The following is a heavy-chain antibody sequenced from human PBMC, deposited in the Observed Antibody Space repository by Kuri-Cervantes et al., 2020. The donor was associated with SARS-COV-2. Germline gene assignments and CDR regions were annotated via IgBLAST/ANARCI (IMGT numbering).Heavy chain of an antibody. J-gene: IGHJ5*02. V-gene: IGHV1-18*04. CDR2: ISAYNGNT. D-gene: IGHD4/OR15-4a*01. CDR1: GYTFTGYY. Sequence: ASVKVSCKASGYTFTGYYMHWVRQAPGQGLEWMGWISAYNGNTNYAQKLQGRVTVTTDTSTSTAYMELRSLRSDDTAVYYCARDPNANHNNWFDPWGQGTLVTVSS. CDR3: ARDPNANHNNWFDP.